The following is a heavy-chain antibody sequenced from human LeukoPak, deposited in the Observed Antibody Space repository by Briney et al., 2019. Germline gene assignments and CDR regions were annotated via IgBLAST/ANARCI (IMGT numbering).Heavy chain of an antibody. D-gene: IGHD5-18*01. CDR2: INHSGST. Sequence: SETLSLTCAVYGGSFSGYYWSWIRQPPGKGLEWIGEINHSGSTNYNPSLKSRVTISVDTSKNQFSLKLSSVTAADTAAYYCARGKGRTAMVPFDYWGQGTLVTVSS. CDR3: ARGKGRTAMVPFDY. J-gene: IGHJ4*02. V-gene: IGHV4-34*01. CDR1: GGSFSGYY.